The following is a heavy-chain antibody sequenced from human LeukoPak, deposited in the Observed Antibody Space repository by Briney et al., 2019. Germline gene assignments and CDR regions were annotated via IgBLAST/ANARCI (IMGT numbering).Heavy chain of an antibody. V-gene: IGHV4-39*07. CDR2: INHSGST. J-gene: IGHJ5*02. Sequence: SETLSLTCTVSGGSISSSSYYWSWIRQPPGKGLEWIGEINHSGSTNYNPSLKSRVTISVDTSKNQFSLKLSSVTAADTAVYYCARGRYYYGSGSSPNWFDPWGQGTLVTVSS. CDR3: ARGRYYYGSGSSPNWFDP. D-gene: IGHD3-10*01. CDR1: GGSISSSSYY.